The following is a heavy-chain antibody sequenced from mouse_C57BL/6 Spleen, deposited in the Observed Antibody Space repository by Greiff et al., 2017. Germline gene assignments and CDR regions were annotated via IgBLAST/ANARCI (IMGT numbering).Heavy chain of an antibody. J-gene: IGHJ3*01. CDR3: TADWFAY. V-gene: IGHV6-3*01. CDR1: GFTFSNYW. Sequence: EVQLQQSGGGLVQPGGSMKLSCVASGFTFSNYWMNWVRQSPEKGLEWVAQIRLKSDNYATHYAESVKGRFTISRDDSKSSVYLQMNNLRAEDTGIYYCTADWFAYWGQGTLVTVSA. CDR2: IRLKSDNYAT.